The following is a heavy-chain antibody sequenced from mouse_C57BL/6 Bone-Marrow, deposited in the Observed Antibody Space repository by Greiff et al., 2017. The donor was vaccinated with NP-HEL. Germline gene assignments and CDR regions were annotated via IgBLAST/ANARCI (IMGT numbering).Heavy chain of an antibody. Sequence: VQLQQPGAELVRPGSSVKLSCKASGYTFTSYWMDWVKQRPGQGLEWIGNIYPSDSETHYNQKFKDKATLTVDKSSSTAYMQLSSLTSEDSAVYYCARNYGSSFPFAYWGQGTLVTVSA. CDR3: ARNYGSSFPFAY. CDR2: IYPSDSET. D-gene: IGHD1-1*01. V-gene: IGHV1-61*01. CDR1: GYTFTSYW. J-gene: IGHJ3*01.